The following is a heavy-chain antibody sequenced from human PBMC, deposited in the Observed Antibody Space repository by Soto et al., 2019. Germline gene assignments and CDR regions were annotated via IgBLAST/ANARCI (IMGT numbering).Heavy chain of an antibody. CDR3: AREGARRKDCSSTSCHRGSYYMDV. J-gene: IGHJ6*03. Sequence: QVQLVQSGAEVKKPGSSVKVSCKASGGTFSSYTISWVRQAPGQGLEWMGRIIPILGIANYAQKFQGRVTITADKSTRTAYRELSSLRSEDTAVYYCAREGARRKDCSSTSCHRGSYYMDVWGKGTTVTVSS. CDR1: GGTFSSYT. D-gene: IGHD2-2*02. CDR2: IIPILGIA. V-gene: IGHV1-69*08.